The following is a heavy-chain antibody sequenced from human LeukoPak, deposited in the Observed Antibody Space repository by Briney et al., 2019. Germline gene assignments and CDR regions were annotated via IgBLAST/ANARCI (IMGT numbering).Heavy chain of an antibody. CDR2: IYTSGST. Sequence: TSETLSLTCTVSGGSISSGSYYWSWIRQPAGKGLEWIGRIYTSGSTNYNPSLKSRVTISVDTSKNQFSLKLSSVIAADTAVYYFLGVRGRGYYYYMDVSGKGTTVTVSS. CDR1: GGSISSGSYY. J-gene: IGHJ6*03. D-gene: IGHD3-10*01. V-gene: IGHV4-61*02. CDR3: LGVRGRGYYYYMDV.